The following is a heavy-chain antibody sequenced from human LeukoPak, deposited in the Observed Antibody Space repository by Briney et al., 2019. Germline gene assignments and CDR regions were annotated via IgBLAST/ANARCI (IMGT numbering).Heavy chain of an antibody. CDR3: ARESSPGYSYGYPLAY. J-gene: IGHJ4*02. D-gene: IGHD5-18*01. CDR2: IISSSSYI. CDR1: GFTFSSYS. V-gene: IGHV3-21*05. Sequence: GGSLRLSCAASGFTFSSYSINWVRQAPGKGLELVTFIISSSSYIYYAESVKCRFTISRDNAENSLYLQMNSLRADDTAVYYCARESSPGYSYGYPLAYWGQGTLVTVSS.